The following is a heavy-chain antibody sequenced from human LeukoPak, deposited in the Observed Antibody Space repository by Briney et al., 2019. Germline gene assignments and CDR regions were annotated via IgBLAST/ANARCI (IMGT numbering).Heavy chain of an antibody. J-gene: IGHJ6*02. CDR3: AKYVSAKGPPYALDV. D-gene: IGHD2/OR15-2a*01. CDR1: EFTFSSYA. Sequence: GGSLRLSCAASEFTFSSYAMQGVRQAPGKGLEWVSGINVSGGSTWYADSVKGRFTISRDNSKNTLYLQMNSLRAEDTAVYYCAKYVSAKGPPYALDVWGQGTTVTVSS. CDR2: INVSGGST. V-gene: IGHV3-23*01.